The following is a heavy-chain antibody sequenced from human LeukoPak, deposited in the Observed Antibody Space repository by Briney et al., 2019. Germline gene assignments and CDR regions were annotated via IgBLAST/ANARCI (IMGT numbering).Heavy chain of an antibody. V-gene: IGHV4-30-2*01. CDR3: ARDYGSGSYSPLGIGY. CDR2: IYHSGST. D-gene: IGHD3-10*01. J-gene: IGHJ4*02. CDR1: GGSISSGGYS. Sequence: PSETLSLTCSVSGGSISSGGYSWRWIRQPPGKGLEWIGYIYHSGSTYYNPSLKSRVTISVDRSKNQFSLKLSSVTAADTAVYYCARDYGSGSYSPLGIGYWGQGTLVTVSS.